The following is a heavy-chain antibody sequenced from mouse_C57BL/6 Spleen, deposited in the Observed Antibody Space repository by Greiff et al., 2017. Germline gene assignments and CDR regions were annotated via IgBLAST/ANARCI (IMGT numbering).Heavy chain of an antibody. CDR2: IDPSDSFT. Sequence: VQLQQPGAELVKPGASVQLSCKASGYTFTSYWMPWEKQRPGQGLEWIGEIDPSDSFTNYNQKFKGKATLTVATSSSPAYMQLSSLTSEGSAVDYWARGPLYGSSYEAYWGQGTLVTVSA. V-gene: IGHV1-50*01. D-gene: IGHD1-1*01. J-gene: IGHJ3*01. CDR1: GYTFTSYW. CDR3: ARGPLYGSSYEAY.